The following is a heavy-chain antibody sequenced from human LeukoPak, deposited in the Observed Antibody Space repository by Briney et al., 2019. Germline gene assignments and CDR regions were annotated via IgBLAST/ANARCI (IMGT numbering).Heavy chain of an antibody. CDR1: GFTFSSYG. J-gene: IGHJ5*02. CDR2: ISYDGSNK. Sequence: PGGSLRLSCAASGFTFSSYGMHWVRQAPGKGLEWVAVISYDGSNKYYADSVKGRFTISRDNSKNTLYLRMNSLRAEDTAVYYCAKGALFDPWGQGTLVTVSS. V-gene: IGHV3-30*18. CDR3: AKGALFDP.